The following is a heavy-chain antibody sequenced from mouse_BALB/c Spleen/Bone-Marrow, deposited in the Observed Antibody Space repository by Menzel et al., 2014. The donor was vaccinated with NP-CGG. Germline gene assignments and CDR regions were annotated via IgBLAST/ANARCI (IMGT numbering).Heavy chain of an antibody. Sequence: EVQLQQSGPELVKPGASVKMSCKASGYTFTSYVMHWVKQKPGQGLEWIGYINPYNDGTKYREKFKGKATLTSDKSSSTAYMELSSLTSEDSAVYYCAKGLTPDYWGQGTTLTVSS. CDR2: INPYNDGT. D-gene: IGHD3-1*01. V-gene: IGHV1-14*01. CDR3: AKGLTPDY. CDR1: GYTFTSYV. J-gene: IGHJ2*01.